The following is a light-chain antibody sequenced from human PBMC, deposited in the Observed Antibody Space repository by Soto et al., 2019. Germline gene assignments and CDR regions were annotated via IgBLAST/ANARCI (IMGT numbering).Light chain of an antibody. CDR1: QAVNTR. Sequence: EIVLTQSPATLSSFPGDRVTLSCRASQAVNTRLAWYQHKPGQAPRLLIYLASNRAAGVPARFSGSGSGTDFTLTISDVEPEDFAVYYCHQYYKWPLTFGGGTKVDI. CDR3: HQYYKWPLT. CDR2: LAS. V-gene: IGKV3D-11*01. J-gene: IGKJ4*01.